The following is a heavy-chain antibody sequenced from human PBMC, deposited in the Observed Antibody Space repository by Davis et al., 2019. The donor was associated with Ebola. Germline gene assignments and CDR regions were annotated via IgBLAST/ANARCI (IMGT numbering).Heavy chain of an antibody. V-gene: IGHV3-23*01. CDR3: AKSLESSGYDWGIDY. J-gene: IGHJ4*02. D-gene: IGHD3-22*01. CDR2: ISGGGGST. Sequence: PSETLSLTCTVSGGSISSYYWSWIRQAPGKGLEWVSAISGGGGSTYYADSVKGRFTISRDNSKNTLYLQMNSLRAEDTAVYYCAKSLESSGYDWGIDYWGQGTLVTVSS. CDR1: GGSISSYY.